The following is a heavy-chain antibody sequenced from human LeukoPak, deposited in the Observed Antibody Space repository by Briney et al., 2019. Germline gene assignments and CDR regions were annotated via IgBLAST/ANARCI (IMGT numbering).Heavy chain of an antibody. V-gene: IGHV3-64*02. CDR1: GFTFSSYA. D-gene: IGHD6-19*01. CDR3: ARVQGSGWYDY. Sequence: GGSLRLSCAASGFTFSSYAMHWVCQAPGKGLEYVSAISSNGGSTYYADSVKGRFTISRDNSKNTLYLQMGSLRAEDMAVYYCARVQGSGWYDYWGQGTLVTVSS. J-gene: IGHJ4*02. CDR2: ISSNGGST.